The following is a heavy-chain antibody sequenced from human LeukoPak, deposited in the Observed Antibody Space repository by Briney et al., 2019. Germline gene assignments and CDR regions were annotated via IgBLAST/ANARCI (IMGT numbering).Heavy chain of an antibody. D-gene: IGHD6-13*01. J-gene: IGHJ4*02. Sequence: ASVKVSCKASGYTFTSYYMHWVRQAPGKGLEWMGGFDPEDGETIYAQKFQGRVTMTEDTSTDTAYMELSSLRSEDTAVYYCATEGIAAAAFDYWGQGTLVTVSS. CDR1: GYTFTSYY. CDR3: ATEGIAAAAFDY. V-gene: IGHV1-24*01. CDR2: FDPEDGET.